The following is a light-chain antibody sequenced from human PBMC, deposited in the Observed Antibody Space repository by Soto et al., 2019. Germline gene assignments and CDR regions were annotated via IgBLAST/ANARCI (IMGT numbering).Light chain of an antibody. CDR3: QQYGASSLT. CDR2: GAS. Sequence: EIVLTQSPGTLSLSPGERATLSCRASQSISSIYLAWYQQKPGQAPRLLIYGASSRATGIPDRFSGSGSGTDFTLTISRLEPEDFAVYYCQQYGASSLTFGQGTKVDIK. J-gene: IGKJ1*01. CDR1: QSISSIY. V-gene: IGKV3-20*01.